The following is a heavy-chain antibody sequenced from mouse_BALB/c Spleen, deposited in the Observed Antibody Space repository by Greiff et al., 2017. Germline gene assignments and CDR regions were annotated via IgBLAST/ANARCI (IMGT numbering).Heavy chain of an antibody. CDR3: ARKTRQGAWFAY. Sequence: VQLQQSGAELVKPGASVKLSCTASGFNIKDTYMHWVKQRPEQGLEWIGRIDPANGNTKYDPKFQGKATITADTSSNTAYLQLSSLTSEDTAVYYCARKTRQGAWFAYWGQGTLVTVSA. CDR1: GFNIKDTY. V-gene: IGHV14-3*02. CDR2: IDPANGNT. D-gene: IGHD2-12*01. J-gene: IGHJ3*01.